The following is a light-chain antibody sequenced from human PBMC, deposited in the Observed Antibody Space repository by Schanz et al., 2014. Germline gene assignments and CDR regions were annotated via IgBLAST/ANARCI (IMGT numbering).Light chain of an antibody. CDR2: DNH. Sequence: QSVLTQPPSVSAAPGQRVTISCSGSNSNIGNNYVSWYQQLPGTAPKLLIFDNHKRPSGIPDRFSGSKSGTSATLGITGLQTGDEADYYCGTWDSTLSEVVFGGGTKLTVL. CDR1: NSNIGNNY. J-gene: IGLJ2*01. CDR3: GTWDSTLSEVV. V-gene: IGLV1-51*01.